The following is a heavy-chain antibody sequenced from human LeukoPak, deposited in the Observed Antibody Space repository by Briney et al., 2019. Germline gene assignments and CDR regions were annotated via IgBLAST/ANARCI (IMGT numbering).Heavy chain of an antibody. D-gene: IGHD6-6*01. V-gene: IGHV3-30*02. J-gene: IGHJ4*02. CDR3: AKDHGEDLAARRGRAFDY. CDR2: IRYDGSNK. CDR1: GFTFSSYG. Sequence: GGSLRLSCAASGFTFSSYGMHWVRQAPGKGLEWVAFIRYDGSNKYYADSVKGRFTISRDNSKNTLYLQMNSLRAEDTAVYYCAKDHGEDLAARRGRAFDYWGQGTLVTVSS.